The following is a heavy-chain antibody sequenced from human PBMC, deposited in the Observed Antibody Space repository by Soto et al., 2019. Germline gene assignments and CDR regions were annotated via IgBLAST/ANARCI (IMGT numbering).Heavy chain of an antibody. D-gene: IGHD2-15*01. V-gene: IGHV1-18*04. CDR1: GYTFTHYG. J-gene: IGHJ4*02. Sequence: QIQLVQSGAEMTKPGASVKVSCKPSGYTFTHYGVSWLRQAPGQGLEWMGWISAYNGNTDYAHKFQGRVALTTDTSTSTAYMERTGRSPDDTAVYYCARDVPGSGVPFWDYWGQGTLVTVSS. CDR3: ARDVPGSGVPFWDY. CDR2: ISAYNGNT.